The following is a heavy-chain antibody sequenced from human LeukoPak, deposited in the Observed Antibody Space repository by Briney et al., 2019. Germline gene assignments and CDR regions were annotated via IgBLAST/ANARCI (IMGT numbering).Heavy chain of an antibody. V-gene: IGHV3-49*04. CDR3: TREAYGSGSYYNHDAFDI. CDR1: GFTFGDYA. J-gene: IGHJ3*02. D-gene: IGHD3-10*01. Sequence: QPGRSLRLSCTASGFTFGDYAMSWVRQAPGKGLEWVGFIRSKAYRGTTEYAASVKGRFTISRDGSKSIAYLQMNSLKTEDTAVYYCTREAYGSGSYYNHDAFDIWGQGTMVTVSS. CDR2: IRSKAYRGTT.